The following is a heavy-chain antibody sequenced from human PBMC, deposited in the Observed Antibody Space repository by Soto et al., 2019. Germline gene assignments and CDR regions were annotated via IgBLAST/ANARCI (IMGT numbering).Heavy chain of an antibody. CDR3: ARGSGMITFGGVIVPGYYYGMDV. V-gene: IGHV1-69*13. D-gene: IGHD3-16*02. CDR2: IIPIFGTA. CDR1: GGTFSSYA. Sequence: SEKVSCKASGGTFSSYAISWVRLAPGQGLEWMGGIIPIFGTANYAQKFQGRVTITADESTSTAYMELSSLRSEDTAVYYCARGSGMITFGGVIVPGYYYGMDVWGQGTTVTVSS. J-gene: IGHJ6*02.